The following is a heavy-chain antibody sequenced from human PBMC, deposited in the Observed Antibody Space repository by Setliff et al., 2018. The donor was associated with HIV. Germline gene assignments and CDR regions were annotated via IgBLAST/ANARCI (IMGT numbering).Heavy chain of an antibody. CDR3: ASSRPPDDSSGYLDH. J-gene: IGHJ4*01. V-gene: IGHV3-30*02. CDR2: IRSDGSNK. CDR1: GLTFSNCG. Sequence: GGSLRLSCATSGLTFSNCGMHWVRQAPGKGLEWVASIRSDGSNKYYADSVTGRFTISRDDSKNTLYLQMNSLRAEDTAVYYCASSRPPDDSSGYLDHWGQGTLVTVSS. D-gene: IGHD3-22*01.